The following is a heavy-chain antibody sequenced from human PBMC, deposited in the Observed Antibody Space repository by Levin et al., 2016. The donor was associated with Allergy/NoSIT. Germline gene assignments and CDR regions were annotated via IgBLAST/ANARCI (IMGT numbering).Heavy chain of an antibody. J-gene: IGHJ5*02. Sequence: VRQAPGKGLEWIGRIYTSGSTNYNPSLKSRVTISVDTSKNQFSLKLSSVTAADTAVYYCARDNSPLTGYNWFDPWGQGTLVTVSS. V-gene: IGHV4-61*02. CDR2: IYTSGST. D-gene: IGHD3-9*01. CDR3: ARDNSPLTGYNWFDP.